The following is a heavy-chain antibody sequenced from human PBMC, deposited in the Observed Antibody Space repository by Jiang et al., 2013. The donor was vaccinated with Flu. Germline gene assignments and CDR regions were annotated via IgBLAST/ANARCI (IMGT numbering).Heavy chain of an antibody. CDR3: ARRPIDADRPDFDL. CDR2: IYPDGTT. V-gene: IGHV4-4*02. CDR1: GGSVSSSHW. Sequence: GPGLVKPSGTLSLICALSGGSVSSSHWWSWVRHDPGRGLEWIGQIYPDGTTNYSPSLQSRVTISVDQPNNHFSLTLTSATAADTAVYFCARRPIDADRPDFDLWGRGTLVTVSS. J-gene: IGHJ2*01. D-gene: IGHD1-14*01.